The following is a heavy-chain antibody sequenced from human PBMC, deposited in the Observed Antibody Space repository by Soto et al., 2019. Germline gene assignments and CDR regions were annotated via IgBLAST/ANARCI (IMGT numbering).Heavy chain of an antibody. D-gene: IGHD3-16*02. CDR2: ISGSGGST. Sequence: GGSLRLSCAASGFTFSSYAMSWVRQAPGKGLEWVSAISGSGGSTYYADSVKGRFTISRDNSKNTLYLQMNSLRAEDTAVYYCAKEAGDYDYVWGSYRSTRAASVYLLDPWGQGTLVTVSS. CDR1: GFTFSSYA. J-gene: IGHJ5*02. CDR3: AKEAGDYDYVWGSYRSTRAASVYLLDP. V-gene: IGHV3-23*01.